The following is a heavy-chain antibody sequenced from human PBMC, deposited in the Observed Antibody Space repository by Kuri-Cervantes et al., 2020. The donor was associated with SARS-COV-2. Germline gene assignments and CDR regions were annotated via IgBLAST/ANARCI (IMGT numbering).Heavy chain of an antibody. D-gene: IGHD3-3*01. CDR1: GGSFSGYY. J-gene: IGHJ3*02. Sequence: ESLKISCAVYGGSFSGYYWSWIRQPPGKGLEWIGYIYYSGSTNYNPSLKSRVTISVDTSKNQFSLKLSSVTAADTAVYYCARAGEWLFGDAFDIWGQETMVTVSS. V-gene: IGHV4-59*01. CDR2: IYYSGST. CDR3: ARAGEWLFGDAFDI.